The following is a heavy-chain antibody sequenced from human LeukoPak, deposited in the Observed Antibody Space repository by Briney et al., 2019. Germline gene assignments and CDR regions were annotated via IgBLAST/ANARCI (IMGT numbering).Heavy chain of an antibody. Sequence: PSETLSLTCAVYGGSFSGYYWSWIRQPPGKGLEWIGEINHSGSTNYNPSLKSRVTISVDTSKNQFSLKLSSVTAADTAVYYCARRQIYYDILTGYYTYYYMDVWGKGTTVTISS. J-gene: IGHJ6*03. V-gene: IGHV4-34*01. CDR3: ARRQIYYDILTGYYTYYYMDV. D-gene: IGHD3-9*01. CDR2: INHSGST. CDR1: GGSFSGYY.